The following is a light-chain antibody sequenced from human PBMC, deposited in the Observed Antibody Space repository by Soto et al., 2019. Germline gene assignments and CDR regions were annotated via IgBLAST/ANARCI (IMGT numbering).Light chain of an antibody. CDR1: SSDIAVYSY. Sequence: QSALTQPASVSGSPGQSITISCTGTSSDIAVYSYVSWFRQHPGKAPKLIIYDVSNRPSGVSSRFSGSKSGNTASLTISGLQAEDESDYYCSSYTITSTVVFGGGTKLTVL. CDR3: SSYTITSTVV. V-gene: IGLV2-14*01. J-gene: IGLJ2*01. CDR2: DVS.